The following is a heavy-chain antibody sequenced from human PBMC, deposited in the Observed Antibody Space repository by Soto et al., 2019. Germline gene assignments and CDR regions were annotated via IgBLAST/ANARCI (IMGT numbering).Heavy chain of an antibody. CDR1: GFTFSSYA. Sequence: EVQLLESGGGLVQPGGSLRLSCAASGFTFSSYAMSWVRQAPGKGLEWVSAISGSGGSTYYADSVKGRFTISRDNSKNTLYLQMNSLRAEDTAVYYCAKDPRYCSGGSCYSYYYYYMDVWGKGTTVTVSS. V-gene: IGHV3-23*01. D-gene: IGHD2-15*01. CDR3: AKDPRYCSGGSCYSYYYYYMDV. J-gene: IGHJ6*03. CDR2: ISGSGGST.